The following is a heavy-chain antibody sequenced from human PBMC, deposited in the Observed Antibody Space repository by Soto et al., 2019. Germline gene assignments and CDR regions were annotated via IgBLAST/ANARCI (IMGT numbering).Heavy chain of an antibody. CDR1: GYTFTSYG. D-gene: IGHD3-10*01. Sequence: QVQLVQSGAEVKKPGASVKVSCKASGYTFTSYGISWVRQAPGQGLEWMGWISAYNGNTNYAQKLQGRITMTTDXSTSTAYMELRSLXSDDTAVYYCARDVIHVXLXXGESFDAFDIWGQGTMGTVSS. V-gene: IGHV1-18*01. CDR3: ARDVIHVXLXXGESFDAFDI. J-gene: IGHJ3*02. CDR2: ISAYNGNT.